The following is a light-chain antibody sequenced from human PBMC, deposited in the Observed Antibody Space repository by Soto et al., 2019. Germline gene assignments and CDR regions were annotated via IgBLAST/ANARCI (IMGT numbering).Light chain of an antibody. CDR1: SSVVGGYNY. Sequence: ALTQPASVSGSPGQSITISCTGTSSVVGGYNYVSWYQQHPGKAPKLMIYDVSNRPSGVSNRFSGSKSGNTASLTISGLQAEDEADYYCSSYTSSSTPVVFGGGTKLTVL. V-gene: IGLV2-14*01. CDR3: SSYTSSSTPVV. J-gene: IGLJ2*01. CDR2: DVS.